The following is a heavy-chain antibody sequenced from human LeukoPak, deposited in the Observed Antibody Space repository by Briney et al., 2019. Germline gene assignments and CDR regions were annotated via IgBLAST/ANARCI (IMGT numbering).Heavy chain of an antibody. D-gene: IGHD3-16*01. V-gene: IGHV5-51*01. J-gene: IGHJ4*02. Sequence: GESLKISCKGSGYSFTSFWIGWVRQMPGKGLEWMGIIFPADSDTRYSPSFQGQVTFSADKSISTVYLQWSSLKASDTAMYYCARRDVWGTTFDYWGQGTLVTVSS. CDR3: ARRDVWGTTFDY. CDR1: GYSFTSFW. CDR2: IFPADSDT.